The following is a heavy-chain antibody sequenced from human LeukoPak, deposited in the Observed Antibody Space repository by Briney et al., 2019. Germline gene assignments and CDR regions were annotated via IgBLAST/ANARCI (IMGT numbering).Heavy chain of an antibody. CDR1: GFTFTKYA. Sequence: PGGSLRLSCAASGFTFTKYALNWVRQAPGKGLEWVSTINVNGDTTYYADSVRGRFIVSRDNSKNTLYLEMNSLRVEDTAIYYCVASFDYWGQGTTVTVSS. CDR3: VASFDY. J-gene: IGHJ4*03. V-gene: IGHV3-23*01. CDR2: INVNGDTT.